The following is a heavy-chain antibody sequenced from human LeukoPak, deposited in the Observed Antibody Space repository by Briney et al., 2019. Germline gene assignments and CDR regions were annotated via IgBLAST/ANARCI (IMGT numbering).Heavy chain of an antibody. V-gene: IGHV1-18*01. CDR2: ISTYNGDT. J-gene: IGHJ4*02. CDR1: GYTFNTYG. D-gene: IGHD6-25*01. Sequence: GASVKVSCKASGYTFNTYGISWVRQAPGQGLEWMGWISTYNGDTNYVQNLRGRVTMTTDTSTSTAYMELMSLRSDDTAVYYCLRVAQRPRHTPAYRGQGTMVTVSS. CDR3: LRVAQRPRHTPAY.